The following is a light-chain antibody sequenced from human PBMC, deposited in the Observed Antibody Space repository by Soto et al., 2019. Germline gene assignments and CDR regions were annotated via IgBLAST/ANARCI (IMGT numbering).Light chain of an antibody. CDR2: DVS. V-gene: IGLV2-14*01. J-gene: IGLJ1*01. CDR3: SSYTTSNTRQIV. CDR1: SSDVGGYNY. Sequence: QSALTQPASVSGSPGQSITISCTGTSSDVGGYNYVSWYQQQPGKAPKFMIYDVSNRTSGVSNRFSGSKSGNTASLTISGLQAEDEADYYCSSYTTSNTRQIVFGTGTKLTVL.